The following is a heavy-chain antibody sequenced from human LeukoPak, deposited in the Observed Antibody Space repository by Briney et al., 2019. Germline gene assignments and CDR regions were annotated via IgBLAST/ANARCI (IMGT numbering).Heavy chain of an antibody. CDR3: ARHCSGGSCYQGNYFDY. CDR1: GGSISSYY. D-gene: IGHD2-15*01. CDR2: IYYSGST. V-gene: IGHV4-59*08. Sequence: SETLSLTCTVSGGSISSYYWSWIRQPPGEGLEWIGYIYYSGSTNYNPSLKSRVTISVDTSKNQFSLKLSSVTAADTAVYYCARHCSGGSCYQGNYFDYWGQGTLVTVSS. J-gene: IGHJ4*02.